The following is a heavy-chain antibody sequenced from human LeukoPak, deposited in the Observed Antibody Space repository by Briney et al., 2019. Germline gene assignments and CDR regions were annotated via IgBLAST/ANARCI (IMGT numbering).Heavy chain of an antibody. J-gene: IGHJ2*01. CDR2: IYYSGST. CDR1: GGSISSSSYY. Sequence: SETLSLTCTVSGGSISSSSYYWGWIRQPPGKGLEWIGSIYYSGSTYYNPSLKSRVTISVDTSKNQFSLKLSSVTAADTAVYYCARAYYYDSSGPRRYFDLWGRGTLVTVSS. V-gene: IGHV4-39*07. D-gene: IGHD3-22*01. CDR3: ARAYYYDSSGPRRYFDL.